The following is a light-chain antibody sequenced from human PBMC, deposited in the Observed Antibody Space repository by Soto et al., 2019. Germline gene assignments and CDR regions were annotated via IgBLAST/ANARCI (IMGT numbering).Light chain of an antibody. CDR2: EVS. CDR1: SSDLGAYNY. V-gene: IGLV2-14*01. J-gene: IGLJ1*01. CDR3: SSYTSSSTLYV. Sequence: QSALTQPASVSGSPGQSITISCTGTSSDLGAYNYVSWYQQHPGKAPKLMIYEVSTRPSGVSNRFSGSKSGNTASLTISGLQAEDEADYYCSSYTSSSTLYVFGTGTKLNVL.